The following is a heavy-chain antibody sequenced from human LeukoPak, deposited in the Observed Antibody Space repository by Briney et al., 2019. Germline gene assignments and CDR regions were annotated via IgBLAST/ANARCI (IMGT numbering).Heavy chain of an antibody. CDR3: ARDGRGLRLAEY. CDR2: IKQDGSEK. CDR1: GFTFSSYW. Sequence: PGRSLRLSCAASGFTFSSYWMSWVRQAPGKGLEWLANIKQDGSEKYYVDSVKGRFTISRGNAKNSLYLQMNSLRAEDTAVYYCARDGRGLRLAEYWGQGALVTVSS. V-gene: IGHV3-7*01. J-gene: IGHJ4*02. D-gene: IGHD3-16*01.